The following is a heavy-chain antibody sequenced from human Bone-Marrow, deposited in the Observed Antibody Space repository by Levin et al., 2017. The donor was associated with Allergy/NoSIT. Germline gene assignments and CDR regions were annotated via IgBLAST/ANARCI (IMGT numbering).Heavy chain of an antibody. V-gene: IGHV3-23*01. CDR1: GFTFNNYA. D-gene: IGHD6-13*01. CDR2: IRSGGTGT. CDR3: VGYRVEPRAPGWCNWFDP. J-gene: IGHJ5*02. Sequence: GESLKISCAASGFTFNNYAMNWVRQAPGKGLEWVSSIRSGGTGTHYADSVKGRFTISRDYSKSTVSLQMDSLRADDTGLYFCVGYRVEPRAPGWCNWFDPWGQGTLVAVSS.